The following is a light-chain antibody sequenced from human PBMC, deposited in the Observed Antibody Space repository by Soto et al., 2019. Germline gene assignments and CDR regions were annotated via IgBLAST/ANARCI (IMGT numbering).Light chain of an antibody. V-gene: IGLV2-8*01. CDR3: AAWDDRRNGYV. CDR2: EVS. CDR1: SSDIGGYNY. Sequence: QSALTQPPSASGSPGQSVTVSCTGTSSDIGGYNYVSWYQQHPGKAPKLMIYEVSKRPSGVPDRFSGSKSGNTASLTISGLQSEDEADYYCAAWDDRRNGYVFGTGAKVSVL. J-gene: IGLJ1*01.